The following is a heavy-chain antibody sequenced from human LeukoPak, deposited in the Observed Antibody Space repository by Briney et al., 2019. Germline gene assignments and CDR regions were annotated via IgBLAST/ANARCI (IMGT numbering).Heavy chain of an antibody. CDR1: GGTFSSYA. D-gene: IGHD5-12*01. V-gene: IGHV1-69*13. CDR3: ARKGPYGGYAVNCFDY. CDR2: IIPIFGTA. Sequence: SVKVSCKASGGTFSSYAISWVRQAPGQGLEWMGGIIPIFGTANYAQKFQGRVTITADESTSTAYMELSSLRSEDTAVYYCARKGPYGGYAVNCFDYWGQGTLVTVSS. J-gene: IGHJ4*02.